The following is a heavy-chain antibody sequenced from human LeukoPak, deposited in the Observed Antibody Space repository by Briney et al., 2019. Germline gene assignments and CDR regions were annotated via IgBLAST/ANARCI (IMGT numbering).Heavy chain of an antibody. D-gene: IGHD3-22*01. CDR1: GYSFTSYW. CDR2: IDPSDSYT. CDR3: ARHGGYYYDSSGYSEFDH. Sequence: GESLKISCKGSGYSFTSYWISWVRKMPGKGLEWMGRIDPSDSYTNYSPSFQGHATISADKSISTAYLQWSSLKASDTAMYYCARHGGYYYDSSGYSEFDHWGQGTLVPVSS. J-gene: IGHJ5*02. V-gene: IGHV5-10-1*01.